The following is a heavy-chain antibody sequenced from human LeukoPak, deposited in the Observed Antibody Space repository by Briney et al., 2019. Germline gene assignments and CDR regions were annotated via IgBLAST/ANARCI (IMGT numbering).Heavy chain of an antibody. V-gene: IGHV3-30-3*01. J-gene: IGHJ4*02. CDR1: GFTFSSYA. CDR3: ARDVSYSSSWRPFDY. CDR2: ISYDGSNK. Sequence: PGGSLRLSCAASGFTFSSYAMHWVRQAPGKGLEWVAVISYDGSNKYYADSVKGRFTISRDNSKNTLYLQMNSLRAEDTAVYYCARDVSYSSSWRPFDYWGQGTLVTVSS. D-gene: IGHD6-13*01.